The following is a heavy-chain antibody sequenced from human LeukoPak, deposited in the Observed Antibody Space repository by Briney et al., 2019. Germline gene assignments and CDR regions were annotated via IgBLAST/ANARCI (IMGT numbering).Heavy chain of an antibody. CDR3: ATTSRYNSNPGWFDA. V-gene: IGHV3-23*01. CDR2: IRDSGVTT. D-gene: IGHD1-20*01. CDR1: GITFSIYA. Sequence: PGGSLRLSCAASGITFSIYAMSWVRQVPGKGLEWVSYIRDSGVTTYYANSVKGWFTISRDNSNNTLNRQMNSLGAEDTAVYYCATTSRYNSNPGWFDAWGQGTQVTVSS. J-gene: IGHJ5*02.